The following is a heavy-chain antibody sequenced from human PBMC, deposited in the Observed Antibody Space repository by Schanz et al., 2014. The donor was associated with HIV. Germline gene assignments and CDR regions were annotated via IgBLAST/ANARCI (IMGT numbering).Heavy chain of an antibody. CDR1: GFTFSSFT. Sequence: EVQLVESGGGLVKPGGSLRLSCAASGFTFSSFTMTWVRQAPGKGLEWVSSITGNGKYIYYADSVKGRFTISRDNAKSSLYLQMNSLRAEDTAFYYCARVSSHYKTYWGQGTLVSVSS. J-gene: IGHJ4*02. CDR3: ARVSSHYKTY. D-gene: IGHD1-1*01. CDR2: ITGNGKYI. V-gene: IGHV3-21*01.